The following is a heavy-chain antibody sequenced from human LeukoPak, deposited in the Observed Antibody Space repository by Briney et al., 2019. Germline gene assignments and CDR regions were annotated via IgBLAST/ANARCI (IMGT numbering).Heavy chain of an antibody. CDR2: IRSKANSYAT. J-gene: IGHJ3*02. CDR3: TRHSNQNYYDSSGYVDDAFDI. D-gene: IGHD3-22*01. CDR1: GFTFSGSA. V-gene: IGHV3-73*01. Sequence: GGSLKLSCVASGFTFSGSAMHWVRQASGKGLEWVGRIRSKANSYATAYAASVKGRFTISRDDSKNTAYLQMNSLKTEDTAVYYCTRHSNQNYYDSSGYVDDAFDIWGQGTMVTVSS.